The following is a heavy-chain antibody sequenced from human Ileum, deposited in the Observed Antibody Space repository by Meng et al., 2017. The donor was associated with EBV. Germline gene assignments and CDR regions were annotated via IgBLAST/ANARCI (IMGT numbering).Heavy chain of an antibody. D-gene: IGHD3-10*01. J-gene: IGHJ4*02. CDR2: FSVYNGNT. CDR1: GYTFTSYG. V-gene: IGHV1-18*01. Sequence: QLVQSGAEVKKPGASVKVSCKASGYTFTSYGISWVRQAPGQGLEWMGWFSVYNGNTIYAQKLQDRVTMTTDTSTSTAYMELRSLRSDDTAVYYCARGQNYYGSGSLIDYWGQGTLVTVSS. CDR3: ARGQNYYGSGSLIDY.